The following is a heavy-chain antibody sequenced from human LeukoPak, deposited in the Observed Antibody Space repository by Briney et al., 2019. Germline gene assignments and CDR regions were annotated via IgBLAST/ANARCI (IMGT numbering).Heavy chain of an antibody. V-gene: IGHV3-30*02. D-gene: IGHD2-21*02. CDR3: ARATYCGGDCYSVPLFDY. CDR2: IRYDGSNK. CDR1: GFTFSSYG. Sequence: GGSLRLSCAASGFTFSSYGMNWVRQAPGKGLEWVAFIRYDGSNKYYADSVKGRFTISRDNSKNTLYLQMNSLRAEGTAVYYCARATYCGGDCYSVPLFDYWGQGTLVTVSS. J-gene: IGHJ4*02.